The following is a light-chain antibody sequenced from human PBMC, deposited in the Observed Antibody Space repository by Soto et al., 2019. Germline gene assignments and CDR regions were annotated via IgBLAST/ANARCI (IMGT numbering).Light chain of an antibody. J-gene: IGKJ3*01. CDR3: QQRSNWPHST. CDR1: QSVSSY. V-gene: IGKV3-11*01. CDR2: DAS. Sequence: EIVLTQSPGTLSLSPGERATLSCRASQSVSSYLAWYQQKPGQAPRLLIYDASNRATGIPARFSGSGSGTDFTLTISSLEPEDFAVYYCQQRSNWPHSTFGPGTKVDIK.